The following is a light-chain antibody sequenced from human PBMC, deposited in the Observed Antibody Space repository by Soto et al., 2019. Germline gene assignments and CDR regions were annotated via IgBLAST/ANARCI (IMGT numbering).Light chain of an antibody. J-gene: IGLJ2*01. CDR1: SSDVGGYNY. CDR2: EVT. V-gene: IGLV2-8*01. CDR3: SSYSGTNNVV. Sequence: QSVLTQPPSASGSPGQSVTTSCTGTSSDVGGYNYVSWYQQHPGKAPKLIIYEVTKRPSGVPDRFSGSKSDNTASLTVSGLQAEDEADYYCSSYSGTNNVVFGGGTKLTVL.